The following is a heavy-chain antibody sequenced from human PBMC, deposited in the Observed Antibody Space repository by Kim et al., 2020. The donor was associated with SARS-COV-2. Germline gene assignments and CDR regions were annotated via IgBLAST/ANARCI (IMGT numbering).Heavy chain of an antibody. Sequence: GGSRILSCAASGFTFRSYAMHWVRQAPGKGLEYVSAINSDGGYPYYANSVKGRLTISRDNSKDTLYLQMGSLRPEDTALYYCARFITGTPYYGMDVWGQGTTVTVSS. CDR2: INSDGGYP. D-gene: IGHD1-20*01. CDR3: ARFITGTPYYGMDV. J-gene: IGHJ6*02. CDR1: GFTFRSYA. V-gene: IGHV3-64*01.